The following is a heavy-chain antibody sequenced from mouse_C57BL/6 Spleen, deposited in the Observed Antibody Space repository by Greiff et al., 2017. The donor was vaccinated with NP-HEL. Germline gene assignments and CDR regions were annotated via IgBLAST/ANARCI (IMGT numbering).Heavy chain of an antibody. Sequence: QVQLQQPGAELVKPGASVKLSCQASGYTFTSYWMHWVKQRPGQGLEWIGMIHPNSGSTNYNEKFKSKATLTVDKSSSTAYMQLSSLTSEDSAVYYCARLYSNYFDYWGQGTTLTVSS. CDR2: IHPNSGST. CDR1: GYTFTSYW. J-gene: IGHJ2*01. D-gene: IGHD2-5*01. CDR3: ARLYSNYFDY. V-gene: IGHV1-64*01.